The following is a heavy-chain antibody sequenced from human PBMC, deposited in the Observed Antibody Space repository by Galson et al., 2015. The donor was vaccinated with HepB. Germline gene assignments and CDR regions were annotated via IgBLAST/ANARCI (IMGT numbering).Heavy chain of an antibody. J-gene: IGHJ4*02. CDR1: GYFFKSYW. CDR2: IHPGDSDT. V-gene: IGHV5-51*01. D-gene: IGHD6-13*01. CDR3: ARHVGPSAAGYFDY. Sequence: QSGAEVKKPGESLKISCKGSGYFFKSYWIGWVRLTPGKGLEWMGIIHPGDSDTRYSPSFQGQVTISADRSIDTAYLHRSSLKAADTATYYCARHVGPSAAGYFDYWSQGILVTVSS.